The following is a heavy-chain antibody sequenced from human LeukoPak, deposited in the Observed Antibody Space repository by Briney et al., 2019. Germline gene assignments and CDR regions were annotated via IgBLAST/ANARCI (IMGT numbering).Heavy chain of an antibody. CDR3: ARTGDYPPGEDY. Sequence: SVKVSCKASGGTFSSYAISWVRQAPGQGLEWMGRIIPILGIANYAQKFQGRVTITADKSTSTAYMELSSLRFEDTAVYYCARTGDYPPGEDYWGQGTLVTVSS. CDR2: IIPILGIA. CDR1: GGTFSSYA. J-gene: IGHJ4*02. V-gene: IGHV1-69*04. D-gene: IGHD4-17*01.